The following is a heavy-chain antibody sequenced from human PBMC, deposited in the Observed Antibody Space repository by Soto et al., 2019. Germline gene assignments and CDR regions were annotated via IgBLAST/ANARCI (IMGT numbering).Heavy chain of an antibody. Sequence: SETLCLTCAVSGGSISSGGYSWSWIRQPPGKGLEWIGYIYHSGSTYYNPSLKSRVTISVHRSKNQFSLKLSSVTAADTAVYYCARLIAVAFGMDVWGQGTTVTVSS. J-gene: IGHJ6*02. D-gene: IGHD6-19*01. CDR3: ARLIAVAFGMDV. CDR1: GGSISSGGYS. CDR2: IYHSGST. V-gene: IGHV4-30-2*01.